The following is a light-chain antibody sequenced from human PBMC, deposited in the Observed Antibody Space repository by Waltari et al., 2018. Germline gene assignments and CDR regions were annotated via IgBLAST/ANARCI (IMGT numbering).Light chain of an antibody. V-gene: IGLV1-40*01. J-gene: IGLJ2*01. CDR3: QSYDTILSVSV. CDR2: GNK. Sequence: QSVLTQPPSVSGAPGQKVTISCTGSSSNIGADYYVHWYQKLPGTAPKLLIQGNKNRPSGVPDRFSGSKSGASASLAIAGLRAEDEGEYYCQSYDTILSVSVFGGGTKVTVL. CDR1: SSNIGADYY.